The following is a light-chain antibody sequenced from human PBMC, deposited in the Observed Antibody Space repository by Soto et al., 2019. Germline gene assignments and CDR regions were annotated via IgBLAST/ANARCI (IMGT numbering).Light chain of an antibody. V-gene: IGLV3-1*01. CDR1: KLGDKY. CDR3: QAWDRSTVV. J-gene: IGLJ3*02. Sequence: SYELTQPPSVSVSPGQTASITCFGDKLGDKYACWYQQKPGQSPVLVIYQDSKRPSGIPERFSGSNSGNTATLTISGTQAMDEADYYCQAWDRSTVVFGGGTKLTVL. CDR2: QDS.